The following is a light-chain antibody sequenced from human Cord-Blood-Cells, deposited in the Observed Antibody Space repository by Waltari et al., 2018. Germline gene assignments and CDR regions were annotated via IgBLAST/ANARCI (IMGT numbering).Light chain of an antibody. CDR3: SSYTSSSTWV. Sequence: QSALTQPASVSGSPGQSITISCTGSRRDVGGYKYVSLYPQHPGKAPKLMIYDVSKRPAGVSNRFSGSKSGNTASLTISGLQAEDEADYYCSSYTSSSTWVFGGGTKLTVL. CDR1: RRDVGGYKY. CDR2: DVS. V-gene: IGLV2-14*01. J-gene: IGLJ3*02.